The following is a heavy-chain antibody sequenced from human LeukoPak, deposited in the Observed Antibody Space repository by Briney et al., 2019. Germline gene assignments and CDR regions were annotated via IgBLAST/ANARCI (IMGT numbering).Heavy chain of an antibody. CDR3: AKDLGSSSWTPIDY. D-gene: IGHD6-13*01. V-gene: IGHV3-23*01. CDR2: ISGSGGST. Sequence: GGSLRLSCAASGFTFSSYAMSWVRQAPGKGLEWVSAISGSGGSTYYADSVKGRFTISRDNSKNTLYLQMNSLRAEDTAVYYCAKDLGSSSWTPIDYWGQGTLSPSPQ. J-gene: IGHJ4*02. CDR1: GFTFSSYA.